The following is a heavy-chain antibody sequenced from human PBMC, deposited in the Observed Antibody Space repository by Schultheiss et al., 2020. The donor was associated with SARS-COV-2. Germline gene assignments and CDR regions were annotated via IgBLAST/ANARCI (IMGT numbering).Heavy chain of an antibody. CDR2: IYSSGST. CDR1: GGSISNYY. D-gene: IGHD3-22*01. Sequence: SETLSLTCTVSGGSISNYYWSWIRQPAGKGLEWIGRIYSSGSTNYNPSLKSRVTMSVDTSKNQFSLSLSSVTAADTAVYYCARDFFYYDSSGYYSDYWGQGTLVTVSS. V-gene: IGHV4-4*07. J-gene: IGHJ4*02. CDR3: ARDFFYYDSSGYYSDY.